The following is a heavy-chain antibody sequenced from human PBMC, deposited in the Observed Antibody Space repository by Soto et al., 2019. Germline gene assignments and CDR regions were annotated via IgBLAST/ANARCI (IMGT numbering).Heavy chain of an antibody. V-gene: IGHV3-7*05. CDR3: ARERAPYYDSSGYSPNYGMDV. J-gene: IGHJ6*02. CDR1: GFTFSSYW. D-gene: IGHD3-22*01. CDR2: IKQDGSEK. Sequence: GSLRLSCAASGFTFSSYWMSWVRQAPGKGLEWVANIKQDGSEKYYVDSVKGRFTISRDNAKNSLYLQMNSLRAEDTAVYYCARERAPYYDSSGYSPNYGMDVWGQGTTVTVSS.